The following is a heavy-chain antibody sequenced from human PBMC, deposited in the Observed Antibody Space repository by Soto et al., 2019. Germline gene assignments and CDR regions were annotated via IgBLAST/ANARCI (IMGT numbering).Heavy chain of an antibody. CDR2: IYPGDSDT. V-gene: IGHV5-51*07. CDR3: ARRIAVAGMMGGFDI. CDR1: GYLFSRYW. J-gene: IGHJ3*02. D-gene: IGHD6-19*01. Sequence: GQSLKLSETGSGYLFSRYWIGWEHQMTGKGLEWMGIIYPGDSDTRYSPSFQGQVTISADKSISTAYLQWSSLKASDTAMFYFARRIAVAGMMGGFDISGQRTLVSVSS.